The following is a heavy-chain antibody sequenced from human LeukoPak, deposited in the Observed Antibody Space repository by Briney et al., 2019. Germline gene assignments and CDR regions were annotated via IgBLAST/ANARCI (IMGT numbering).Heavy chain of an antibody. V-gene: IGHV3-48*03. J-gene: IGHJ3*02. CDR2: ISSSGSAI. CDR1: GFTFSSYE. CDR3: ARDRPRGGSNDAFDI. D-gene: IGHD1-26*01. Sequence: GGSLRLSCAASGFTFSSYEMTWVRQAPGKGLEWISYISSSGSAIYYADSVKGRFTISRDNAKNSLYLQMSSLRAEDTAVYYCARDRPRGGSNDAFDIWGQGTMVTVSS.